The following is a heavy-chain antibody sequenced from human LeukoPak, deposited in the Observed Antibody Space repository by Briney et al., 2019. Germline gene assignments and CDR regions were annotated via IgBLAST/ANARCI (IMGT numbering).Heavy chain of an antibody. V-gene: IGHV2-5*02. J-gene: IGHJ5*02. D-gene: IGHD2-15*01. CDR1: GFSLSTSGVS. Sequence: SGPTLVNPTQTLTLTCTFSGFSLSTSGVSVGWIRQPPGKALEWLALIYWDDDKRYRPSLNSRLTITKDTSKNQVVLTMTNMDPVDTATYYCAHIAADAYCSGGTCYWVGWFDPWGQGTLVTVSS. CDR2: IYWDDDK. CDR3: AHIAADAYCSGGTCYWVGWFDP.